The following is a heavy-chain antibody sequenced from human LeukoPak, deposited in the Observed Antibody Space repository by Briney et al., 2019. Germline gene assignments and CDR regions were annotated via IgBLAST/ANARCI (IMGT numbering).Heavy chain of an antibody. CDR2: VYPGDSQT. V-gene: IGHV5-51*01. CDR1: GYSFTNYW. CDR3: VASIILTGYAYWLDS. D-gene: IGHD3-9*01. Sequence: GESLKISCKGSGYSFTNYWIGWVRQMPGKGLEWMGIVYPGDSQTIYRPSFQGQVTISADKSISTAYLQWSSLRTSDTAMYYYVASIILTGYAYWLDSWGQGTLVTVSS. J-gene: IGHJ5*01.